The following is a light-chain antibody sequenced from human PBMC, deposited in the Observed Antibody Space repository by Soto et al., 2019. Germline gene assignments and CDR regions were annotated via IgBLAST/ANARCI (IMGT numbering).Light chain of an antibody. J-gene: IGKJ1*01. CDR3: QQYYSYPPWT. CDR1: QSINSY. Sequence: EIQMTQSPYSLSASVGDRVTITCRASQSINSYINWYQQKPGKAPKLLIYAASTLQSGVPSRFSGSGSGTDFTLTISSLQPEDFATYYCQQYYSYPPWTFGQGTKVDIK. CDR2: AAS. V-gene: IGKV1-39*01.